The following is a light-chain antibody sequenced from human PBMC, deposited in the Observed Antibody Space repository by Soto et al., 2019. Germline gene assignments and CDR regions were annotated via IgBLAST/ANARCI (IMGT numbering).Light chain of an antibody. Sequence: QSVLTQPSSASGTPGQRVTISCSGSSSNIGRNYVYWYQQLPGTAPKLLIFRNNQRPSGVPDRFSGSKSGTSASLAISGLRSDDETDYYCAAWDASLNGPVFGGGTKVTVL. CDR1: SSNIGRNY. V-gene: IGLV1-47*01. CDR2: RNN. J-gene: IGLJ2*01. CDR3: AAWDASLNGPV.